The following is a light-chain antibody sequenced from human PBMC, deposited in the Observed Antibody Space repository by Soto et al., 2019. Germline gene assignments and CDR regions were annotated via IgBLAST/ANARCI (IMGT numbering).Light chain of an antibody. Sequence: QSVLTQSPSVSEAPRQRVTITCSGSSSNIGDNPVNWYQQLPGKAPKLLIYYDDLLASGVSDRFSGSKSGTSASLAISGLQSEDEGDYYCSSYTSTSTPLIFGGGTKLTVL. V-gene: IGLV1-36*01. J-gene: IGLJ2*01. CDR3: SSYTSTSTPLI. CDR2: YDD. CDR1: SSNIGDNP.